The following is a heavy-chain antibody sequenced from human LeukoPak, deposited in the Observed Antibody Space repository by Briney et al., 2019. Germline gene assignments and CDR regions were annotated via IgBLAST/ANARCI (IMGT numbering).Heavy chain of an antibody. CDR3: AKLTSASGAYGVDV. D-gene: IGHD3-10*01. J-gene: IGHJ6*02. Sequence: GGSLRLSCAASGFTLSSYAMSWVRQAPGKGLEWVSGISGSGGGTYYADSVEGRFTIARDNPKNTVYLQMNSLRAEDTAIYYCAKLTSASGAYGVDVWGQGTTVTVSS. CDR1: GFTLSSYA. CDR2: ISGSGGGT. V-gene: IGHV3-23*01.